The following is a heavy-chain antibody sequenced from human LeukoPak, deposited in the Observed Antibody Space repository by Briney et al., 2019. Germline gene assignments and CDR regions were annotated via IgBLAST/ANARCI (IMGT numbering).Heavy chain of an antibody. CDR2: ISWDGGKT. CDR3: ARVGLPYYYDSSGYSN. J-gene: IGHJ4*02. D-gene: IGHD3-22*01. CDR1: GFMFDDYV. Sequence: GGSLRLSCAASGFMFDDYVMHWVRQAPGKGLEWVSLISWDGGKTYYADSVKGRFTISRDNAKNTLYLQMNSLRAEDTAVYYCARVGLPYYYDSSGYSNWGQGTLVTVSS. V-gene: IGHV3-43D*03.